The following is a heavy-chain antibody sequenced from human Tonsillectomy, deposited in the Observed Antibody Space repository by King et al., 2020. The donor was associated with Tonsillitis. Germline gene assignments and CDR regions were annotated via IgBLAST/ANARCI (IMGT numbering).Heavy chain of an antibody. CDR2: INHSGST. Sequence: VQLPQWGAGLLKPSETLSRTCAVYGGSFSGYYWSWIRQPPGQGLEWIGEINHSGSTNYNPSLKSRVTISVDTSKNQFSLKLSSVTAADTAVYYCARGPKENCSGGTCYAPYYYYGMDVWGQGTTVTVSS. J-gene: IGHJ6*02. D-gene: IGHD2-15*01. CDR3: ARGPKENCSGGTCYAPYYYYGMDV. V-gene: IGHV4-34*01. CDR1: GGSFSGYY.